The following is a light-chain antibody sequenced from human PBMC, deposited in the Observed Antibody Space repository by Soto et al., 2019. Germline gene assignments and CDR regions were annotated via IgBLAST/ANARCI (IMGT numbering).Light chain of an antibody. V-gene: IGLV2-23*02. J-gene: IGLJ3*02. Sequence: QSVLTQPASVSGSPGQSITISCTGTSSDVATYNLVSWYQQRTGTAPQLIIYEVTKRPSGVSTRFSGSQSGNTASLTISLRQADDEADYYCCSRVFGGGTKLTVL. CDR2: EVT. CDR3: CSRV. CDR1: SSDVATYNL.